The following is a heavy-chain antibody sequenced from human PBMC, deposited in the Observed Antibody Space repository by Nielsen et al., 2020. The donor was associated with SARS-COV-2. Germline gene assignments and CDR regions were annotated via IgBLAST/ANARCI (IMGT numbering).Heavy chain of an antibody. V-gene: IGHV4-59*12. CDR2: ISYSGRP. CDR1: GVSIGNNY. Sequence: SETLSLTCTVSGVSIGNNYWSWIRQPPGKGLEWIGYISYSGRPTYNPSLKSRVTISIGPSNDQFSLKVNSVTAADTAVYYCAREGSGWSPVDVWGQGTTVTVS. J-gene: IGHJ6*02. D-gene: IGHD6-19*01. CDR3: AREGSGWSPVDV.